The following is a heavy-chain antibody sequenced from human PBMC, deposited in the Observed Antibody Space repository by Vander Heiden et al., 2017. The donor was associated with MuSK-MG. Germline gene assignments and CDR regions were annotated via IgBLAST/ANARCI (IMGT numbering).Heavy chain of an antibody. CDR2: ISSSGGDT. D-gene: IGHD3-3*01. J-gene: IGHJ4*02. CDR3: AKKNPGVAPFDY. CDR1: GFSFSSYA. V-gene: IGHV3-23*01. Sequence: EVQLLESGGGLVQPGGSLRLSCAASGFSFSSYAMSWVRQAPGKGLEWVSGISSSGGDTPYADSVKGRFTISRDNSKNTLYLQMNSLRAEDTAVYYCAKKNPGVAPFDYWGQGTLVTVSS.